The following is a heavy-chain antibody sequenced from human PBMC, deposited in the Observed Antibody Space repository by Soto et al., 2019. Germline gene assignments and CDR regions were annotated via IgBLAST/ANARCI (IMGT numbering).Heavy chain of an antibody. D-gene: IGHD2-15*01. CDR1: GFTFSDYY. CDR3: ASGVAASHFYYYYMDV. Sequence: PGGSLRLSCAASGFTFSDYYMSWIRQAPGKGLEWVSYISGSGSTIYYADSVKGRFTISRDNAKNSLHLQMNSLRAEDTAVYYCASGVAASHFYYYYMDVRGKGTTVPVSS. J-gene: IGHJ6*03. V-gene: IGHV3-11*01. CDR2: ISGSGSTI.